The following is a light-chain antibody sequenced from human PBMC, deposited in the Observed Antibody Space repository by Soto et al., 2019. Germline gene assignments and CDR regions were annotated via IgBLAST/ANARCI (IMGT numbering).Light chain of an antibody. V-gene: IGKV1-12*01. CDR1: QGIGSW. CDR2: GAS. Sequence: DIQMTQSPSFVSASVGDTVTITCRASQGIGSWLGWYQQKPGKAPQLLIYGASSLQSGVPPRFSGSASETDFTLIISSLQPEDFASYYCQQANSFPLTFGGGTKVEIK. J-gene: IGKJ4*01. CDR3: QQANSFPLT.